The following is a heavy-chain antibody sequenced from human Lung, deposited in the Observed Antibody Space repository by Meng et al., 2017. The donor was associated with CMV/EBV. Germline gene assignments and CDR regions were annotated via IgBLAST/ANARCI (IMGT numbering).Heavy chain of an antibody. CDR1: GFTFDDYG. Sequence: GEXXKISCAASGFTFDDYGMSWVRQAPGKGLEWVAGIKGNGGDTCYADSVKGRFTISRDNAKKSLYLQMNSLRAEDTALYYCARGLGYCSGSSCRADAFDIWGQGTMVTVSS. J-gene: IGHJ3*02. D-gene: IGHD2-15*01. V-gene: IGHV3-20*04. CDR3: ARGLGYCSGSSCRADAFDI. CDR2: IKGNGGDT.